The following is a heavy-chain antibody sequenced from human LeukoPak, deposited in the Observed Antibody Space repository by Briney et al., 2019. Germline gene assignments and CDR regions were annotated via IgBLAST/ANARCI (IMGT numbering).Heavy chain of an antibody. V-gene: IGHV3-9*01. Sequence: SLRLSCAASGFTFDDYAMHWVRQAPGKGLEWVSGISWNSGSIGYADSVKGRFTISRDNAKNSLYLQMDSLRAEDTALYYCAKSDTAMEYYFDYWGQGTLVTVSS. CDR3: AKSDTAMEYYFDY. D-gene: IGHD5-18*01. J-gene: IGHJ4*02. CDR2: ISWNSGSI. CDR1: GFTFDDYA.